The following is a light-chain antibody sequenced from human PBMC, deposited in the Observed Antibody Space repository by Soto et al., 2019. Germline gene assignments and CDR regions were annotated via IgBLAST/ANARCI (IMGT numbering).Light chain of an antibody. Sequence: AIRMTQSPSSFSASTGDRVTITCRASQGISSYLAWYQQKPGKAPKLLIYAASTLQSGAPSRFTGSGSGTDFTLTITGLQPDDVATYYCQQANSFPLSFGGGTKVDIK. V-gene: IGKV1-8*01. J-gene: IGKJ4*01. CDR3: QQANSFPLS. CDR1: QGISSY. CDR2: AAS.